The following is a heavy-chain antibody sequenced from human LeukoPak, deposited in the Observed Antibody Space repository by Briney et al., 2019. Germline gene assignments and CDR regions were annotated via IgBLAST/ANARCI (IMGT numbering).Heavy chain of an antibody. J-gene: IGHJ5*02. Sequence: TGGSLRLSCAASGFTFSSYGMHWVRQAPGKGLEWVAVISYDGSNKYYADSVKGRFTISRDNSKNTLYLQMNSLRAEDTAVYYCAKDLEATRGYSSSWLFDPWGQGTLVTVSS. CDR1: GFTFSSYG. CDR3: AKDLEATRGYSSSWLFDP. CDR2: ISYDGSNK. D-gene: IGHD6-13*01. V-gene: IGHV3-30*18.